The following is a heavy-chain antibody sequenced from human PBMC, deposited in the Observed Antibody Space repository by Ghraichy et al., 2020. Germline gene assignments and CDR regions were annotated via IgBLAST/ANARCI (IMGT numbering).Heavy chain of an antibody. J-gene: IGHJ5*02. CDR1: GFTVSSNY. CDR2: IYSGGST. Sequence: GGSLRLSCAASGFTVSSNYMSWVRQAPGKGLEWVSVIYSGGSTYYADSVKGRFTISRDNSKNTLYLQMNSLRAEDTAVYYCARLPYGANGWFDPWGQGTLVTVSS. D-gene: IGHD4-17*01. CDR3: ARLPYGANGWFDP. V-gene: IGHV3-66*04.